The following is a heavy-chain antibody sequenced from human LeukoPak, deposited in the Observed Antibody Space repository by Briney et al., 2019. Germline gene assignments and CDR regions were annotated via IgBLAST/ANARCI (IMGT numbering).Heavy chain of an antibody. CDR1: GESFSGYY. Sequence: SETLSLTCAVYGESFSGYYWSWIRQPPGKGLEWIGEINHSGSTNYNPSLKSRVTISVDTSKNQFSLKLSSVTAADTAVYYCARARGLLRRYYFDYWGQGTLVTVSS. D-gene: IGHD2-15*01. CDR2: INHSGST. J-gene: IGHJ4*02. CDR3: ARARGLLRRYYFDY. V-gene: IGHV4-34*01.